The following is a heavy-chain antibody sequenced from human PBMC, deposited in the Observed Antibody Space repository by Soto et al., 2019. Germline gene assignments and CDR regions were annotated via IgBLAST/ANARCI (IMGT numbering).Heavy chain of an antibody. Sequence: PSQTLSLTCAISGDSVSSNSAAWNWIRQSPSRGLEWLGRTYYRSKWYNDYAVSVKSRITINPDTSKNQFSLQLNSVTPEDTAVYYCARTAAGTQYYYYYGMDGWGQGTTVTVSS. CDR1: GDSVSSNSAA. J-gene: IGHJ6*02. D-gene: IGHD6-13*01. CDR3: ARTAAGTQYYYYYGMDG. V-gene: IGHV6-1*01. CDR2: TYYRSKWYN.